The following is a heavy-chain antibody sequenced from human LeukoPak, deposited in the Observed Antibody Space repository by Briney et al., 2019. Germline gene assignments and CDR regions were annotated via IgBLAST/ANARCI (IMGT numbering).Heavy chain of an antibody. Sequence: PSGTLSLTCGVSGGSISSSNWWSWVRQPPGKGLEWIGEIYLSGSTNYNPSLKSRVAISVDTSKNQFSLKMSSVTAADTAVYYCARYGPFYRYFQHWGQGTLVTVSS. V-gene: IGHV4-4*02. J-gene: IGHJ1*01. D-gene: IGHD2/OR15-2a*01. CDR2: IYLSGST. CDR3: ARYGPFYRYFQH. CDR1: GGSISSSNW.